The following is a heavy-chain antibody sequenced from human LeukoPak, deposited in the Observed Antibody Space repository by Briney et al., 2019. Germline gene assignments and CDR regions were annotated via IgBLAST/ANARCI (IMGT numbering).Heavy chain of an antibody. V-gene: IGHV1-18*04. CDR3: ARCSSSNQPPLY. CDR1: GYTFTSYG. J-gene: IGHJ4*02. Sequence: GASVKVSCKASGYTFTSYGISWVRQAPGQGLEWMGWISGYNGNTNYAQKLQGRVTMTTDTSTRTAYMELRSLTSDDTAVYCCARCSSSNQPPLYWGQGTLVTVSS. D-gene: IGHD6-13*01. CDR2: ISGYNGNT.